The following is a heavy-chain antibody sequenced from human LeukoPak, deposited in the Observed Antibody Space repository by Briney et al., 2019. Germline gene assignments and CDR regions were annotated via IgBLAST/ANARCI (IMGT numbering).Heavy chain of an antibody. CDR2: INHSGST. CDR3: ARCGAQWPFDY. V-gene: IGHV4-34*01. J-gene: IGHJ4*02. CDR1: GGSFSGYY. Sequence: SETLSLTCAVYGGSFSGYYWGWIRQPPGKGLEWIGEINHSGSTNYNPSLKSRVTISVDTSKNQFSLKLSSVTAADTAVYYCARCGAQWPFDYWGQGTLVTVSS. D-gene: IGHD6-19*01.